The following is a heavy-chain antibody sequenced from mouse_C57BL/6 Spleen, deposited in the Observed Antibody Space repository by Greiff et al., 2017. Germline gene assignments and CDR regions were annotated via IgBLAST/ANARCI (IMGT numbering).Heavy chain of an antibody. Sequence: VKVVESGAELVKPGASVKISCKASGYAFSSYWMNWVKQRPGKGLEWIGQIYPGDGDTNYNGKFKGKATLTADKSSSTAYMQLSSLTSEDAAVYFCARRGYGNPAWFAYWGQGTLVTVSA. CDR2: IYPGDGDT. V-gene: IGHV1-80*01. D-gene: IGHD2-1*01. CDR1: GYAFSSYW. J-gene: IGHJ3*01. CDR3: ARRGYGNPAWFAY.